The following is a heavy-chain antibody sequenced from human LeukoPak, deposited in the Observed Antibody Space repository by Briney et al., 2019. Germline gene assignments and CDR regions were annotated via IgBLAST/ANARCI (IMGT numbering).Heavy chain of an antibody. CDR1: GYTFTSDG. D-gene: IGHD3-22*01. CDR3: ARDLRATYYYDSSSTAFDY. Sequence: ASVKVSCKASGYTFTSDGIRWVRQAPGQGLEWMGWISAYNGNTNYAQKLQGRVTMTTDTSTSTAYMELRSLRSDDTAVYYCARDLRATYYYDSSSTAFDYWGQGTLVTVSS. CDR2: ISAYNGNT. J-gene: IGHJ4*02. V-gene: IGHV1-18*01.